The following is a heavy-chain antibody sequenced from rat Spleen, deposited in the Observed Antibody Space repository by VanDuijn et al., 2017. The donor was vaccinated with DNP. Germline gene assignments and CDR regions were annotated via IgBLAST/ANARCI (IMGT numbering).Heavy chain of an antibody. CDR2: ISTGGGKP. CDR3: ARLLRGITTLDY. CDR1: GFTFSNYY. D-gene: IGHD1-10*01. V-gene: IGHV5-25*01. Sequence: EVQLVESGGGLVQPGRSMKLSCAASGFTFSNYYMAWVRQAPTKGLEWVASISTGGGKPYYRDSVKGRFTISRDNAKSTLYLQMDSLRSEDTATYYWARLLRGITTLDYWGQGVMVTVSS. J-gene: IGHJ2*01.